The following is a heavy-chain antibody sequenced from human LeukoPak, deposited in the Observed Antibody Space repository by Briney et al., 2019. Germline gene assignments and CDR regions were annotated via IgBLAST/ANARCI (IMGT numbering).Heavy chain of an antibody. D-gene: IGHD1-26*01. CDR1: GFIFSNYF. Sequence: GGSLRLSCKASGFIFSNYFMSCIRRPQGKGLEGFSYITNSGRSTNYADAVKGRFTISRDNAKKSVYLEMTDLRVEDTAVYYCAREASGNYHVFDSWGQGTLVTVSS. V-gene: IGHV3-11*04. CDR3: AREASGNYHVFDS. CDR2: ITNSGRST. J-gene: IGHJ4*02.